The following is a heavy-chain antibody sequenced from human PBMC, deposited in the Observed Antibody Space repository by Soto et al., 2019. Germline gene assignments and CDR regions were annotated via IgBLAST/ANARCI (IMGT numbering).Heavy chain of an antibody. CDR1: GFTVSSNY. CDR2: IYSGGST. V-gene: IGHV3-66*01. CDR3: ARGNRVITMVRGVTHAPYKWFDP. J-gene: IGHJ5*02. Sequence: GGSLRLSCAASGFTVSSNYMSWVRQAPGKGLEWVSVIYSGGSTYYADSVKGRFTISRDNSKNTLYLQMNSLRAEDTAVYYCARGNRVITMVRGVTHAPYKWFDPWGQGALVTVS. D-gene: IGHD3-10*01.